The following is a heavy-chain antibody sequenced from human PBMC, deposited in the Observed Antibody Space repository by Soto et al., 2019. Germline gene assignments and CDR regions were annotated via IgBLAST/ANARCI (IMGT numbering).Heavy chain of an antibody. CDR3: ARGYCSSTSCAPNTWPALGRKGNWFDP. D-gene: IGHD2-2*01. Sequence: SETLSLTCAVYGGSFSGYYWSWIRQPPGKGLEWIGEINHSGSTNYNPSLKSRVTISVDTSKNQFSLKLSSVTAADTAVYYCARGYCSSTSCAPNTWPALGRKGNWFDPWGQGTLVTVSS. CDR2: INHSGST. CDR1: GGSFSGYY. J-gene: IGHJ5*02. V-gene: IGHV4-34*01.